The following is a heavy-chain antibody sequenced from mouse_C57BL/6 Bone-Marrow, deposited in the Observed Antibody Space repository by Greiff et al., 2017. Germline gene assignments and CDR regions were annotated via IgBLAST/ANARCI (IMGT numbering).Heavy chain of an antibody. V-gene: IGHV14-4*01. D-gene: IGHD1-1*01. CDR2: FHPENDDT. CDR1: GFNFNAYS. CDR3: TRRGNNGLYYFDY. J-gene: IGHJ2*01. Sequence: VHVQQSGAELVRPGASVKLSCTASGFNFNAYSMHWVKQRPGQSLEWIGRFHPENDDTKYASKFQGKATLTVDKSSSTAYLQLSRLTSEDSAVYYCTRRGNNGLYYFDYWGQGTTLTVSS.